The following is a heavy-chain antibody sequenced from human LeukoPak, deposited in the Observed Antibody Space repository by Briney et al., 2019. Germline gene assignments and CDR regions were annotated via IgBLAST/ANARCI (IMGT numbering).Heavy chain of an antibody. Sequence: SETLSLTCSVSGGSITSSSYYWGWIRQPPEKGLEWIGSIYYTGGTFYSPSLKSRVTMSVDTSKNQFSLKLSSVTAADTAVYYCARDYSNYGFDPWGQGTLVTVSS. CDR3: ARDYSNYGFDP. CDR1: GGSITSSSYY. V-gene: IGHV4-39*02. CDR2: IYYTGGT. D-gene: IGHD4-11*01. J-gene: IGHJ5*02.